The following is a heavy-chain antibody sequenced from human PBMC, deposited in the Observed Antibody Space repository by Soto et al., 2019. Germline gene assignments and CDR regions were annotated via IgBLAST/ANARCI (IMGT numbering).Heavy chain of an antibody. J-gene: IGHJ6*02. Sequence: TVSSGQISGGDYGWWWNRQAGGKGLEWIGHFYYSGSTYYNPSLKSRVTISVDTSKNQFSLKLSSVTAADTAVYYCASLGDSSSWALYYGMDVWGQGTTVTVSS. CDR2: FYYSGST. CDR3: ASLGDSSSWALYYGMDV. V-gene: IGHV4-30-4*01. D-gene: IGHD6-13*01. CDR1: SGQISGGDYG.